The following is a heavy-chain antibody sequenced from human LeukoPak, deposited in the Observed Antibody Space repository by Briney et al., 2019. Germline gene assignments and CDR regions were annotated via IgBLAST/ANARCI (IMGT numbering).Heavy chain of an antibody. CDR3: ARDGASRIALDY. D-gene: IGHD6-13*01. CDR2: ISGSGGNT. Sequence: GGSLRLSCAASEFTFSSHAMIWVRQAPGKGLEWVSAISGSGGNTYYADSVKGRFTISRDNSKNTVYLQMNSLRAEDTAVYYCARDGASRIALDYWGQGTLVTVSS. CDR1: EFTFSSHA. J-gene: IGHJ4*02. V-gene: IGHV3-23*01.